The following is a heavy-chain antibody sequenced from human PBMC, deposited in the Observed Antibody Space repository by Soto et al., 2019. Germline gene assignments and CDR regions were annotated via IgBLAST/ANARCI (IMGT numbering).Heavy chain of an antibody. CDR1: GGSISSSSYY. CDR2: IYYSGST. V-gene: IGHV4-39*01. Sequence: PSETLSLTCTVSGGSISSSSYYWGWIRQPPGKGLEWIGSIYYSGSTYYNPSLKSRVTISVDTSKNQFSLKLSSVTAADTAVYYCARRVKIAATTLYHFDDRGQGTQVTVTS. J-gene: IGHJ4*02. CDR3: ARRVKIAATTLYHFDD. D-gene: IGHD6-25*01.